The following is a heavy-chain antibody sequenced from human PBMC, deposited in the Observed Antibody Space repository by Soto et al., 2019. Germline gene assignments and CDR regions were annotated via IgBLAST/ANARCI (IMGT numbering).Heavy chain of an antibody. CDR2: INPSGGST. CDR1: GYTFTSYY. CDR3: ARDFQQLVRSDWFDP. J-gene: IGHJ5*02. Sequence: SVKVSSKASGYTFTSYYMHWVRQAPGQGLEWMGIINPSGGSTSYAQKFQGRVTMTRDTSTSTVYMELSSLRSEDMAVYYCARDFQQLVRSDWFDPWGQGTLVTVSS. D-gene: IGHD6-13*01. V-gene: IGHV1-46*01.